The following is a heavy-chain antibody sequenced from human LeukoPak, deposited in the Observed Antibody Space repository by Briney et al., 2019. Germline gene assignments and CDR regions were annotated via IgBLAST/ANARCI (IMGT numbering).Heavy chain of an antibody. CDR1: GGSISSYY. CDR3: ASQSPDNWFDP. J-gene: IGHJ5*02. V-gene: IGHV4-59*08. Sequence: SETLSLTCTVSGGSISSYYWSWIRQPPGKGLEWIGYIYYSGSTNFNPSLKSRVTISVDTPKNQFSLKLSSVTAADTAVYYCASQSPDNWFDPWGQGTLVTVSS. CDR2: IYYSGST.